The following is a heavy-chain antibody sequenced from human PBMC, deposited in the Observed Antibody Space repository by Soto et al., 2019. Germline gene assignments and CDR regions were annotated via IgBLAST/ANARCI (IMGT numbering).Heavy chain of an antibody. D-gene: IGHD3-22*01. J-gene: IGHJ6*02. CDR2: IYPGDSDT. Sequence: GESLKISCKGSGYSFTSYLIGWVRQMPGKGLEWMGIIYPGDSDTRYSPSFQGQVTISADKSISTAYLQWSSLKASDTAMYYCARNTNYDMEHYGMDVWGQGTTVTVSS. V-gene: IGHV5-51*01. CDR3: ARNTNYDMEHYGMDV. CDR1: GYSFTSYL.